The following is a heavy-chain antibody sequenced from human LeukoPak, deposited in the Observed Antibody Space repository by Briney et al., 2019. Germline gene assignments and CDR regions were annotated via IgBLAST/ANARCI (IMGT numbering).Heavy chain of an antibody. D-gene: IGHD3-10*01. CDR3: ARGHYGSGSSRFDS. CDR1: GFTFSSYW. CDR2: ISSSGSTI. J-gene: IGHJ4*02. V-gene: IGHV3-48*04. Sequence: GGSLRLSCAASGFTFSSYWMSWVRQAPGKGLEWVSYISSSGSTIYYADTVKGRFTISRDNAKNSLYLQMNSLRAEDTAVYYCARGHYGSGSSRFDSWGQGTLVTVSS.